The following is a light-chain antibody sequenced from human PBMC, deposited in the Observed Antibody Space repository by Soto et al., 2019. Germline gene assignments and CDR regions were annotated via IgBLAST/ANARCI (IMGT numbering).Light chain of an antibody. J-gene: IGKJ1*01. Sequence: EIVLTQSPGTLSLSPGQRGTLSCRASQNIRSNYVAWFQQKPGQPPRLLIYGAINRASGIPDRFSGSGSGTEFTLTISSLEPEDFVVYYCQQYHSPPLTFGQGTEVEFK. CDR3: QQYHSPPLT. V-gene: IGKV3-20*01. CDR2: GAI. CDR1: QNIRSNY.